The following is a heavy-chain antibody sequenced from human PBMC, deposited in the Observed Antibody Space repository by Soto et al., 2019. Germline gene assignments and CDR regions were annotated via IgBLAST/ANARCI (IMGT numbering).Heavy chain of an antibody. CDR2: VYATGRS. Sequence: QVQLEESGPGLVTSSVTLSLICRVSGASVRTNYWSWIRQPAGKGLEWIGRVYATGRSNYNPSLMNRATMSVDTSQNQFSLSLTSLTAADTATYYCPRNPLPTESSAPLGRGILVTVSS. V-gene: IGHV4-4*07. J-gene: IGHJ5*02. D-gene: IGHD3-22*01. CDR1: GASVRTNY. CDR3: PRNPLPTESSAP.